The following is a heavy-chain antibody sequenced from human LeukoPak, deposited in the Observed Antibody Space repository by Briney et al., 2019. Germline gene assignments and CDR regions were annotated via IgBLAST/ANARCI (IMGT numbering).Heavy chain of an antibody. CDR1: GGSFSGYY. CDR3: ASYSGYSYGYNY. CDR2: INHSGST. V-gene: IGHV4-34*01. Sequence: PSETLSLTCAVYGGSFSGYYWSWIRQPPGKGLEWIGEINHSGSTNYNPSLKSRVTISVDTSKNQFSLKLSSVTAADTAVYYCASYSGYSYGYNYWGQGTLVTVSS. J-gene: IGHJ4*02. D-gene: IGHD5-18*01.